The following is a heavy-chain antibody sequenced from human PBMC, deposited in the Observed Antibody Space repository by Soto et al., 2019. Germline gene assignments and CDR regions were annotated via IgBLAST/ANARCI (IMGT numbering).Heavy chain of an antibody. CDR1: GFTFSNAW. J-gene: IGHJ6*02. CDR2: IKSKTDGGTT. D-gene: IGHD6-19*01. CDR3: TTGGRFPGYSSGWYVGRYYYGMDV. Sequence: PGGSLRLSCAASGFTFSNAWMNWVRQAPGKGLEWVGRIKSKTDGGTTDYAAPVKGRFTISRDDSKNTLYLQMNSLKTEDTAVYYCTTGGRFPGYSSGWYVGRYYYGMDVWGQGTTVTVSS. V-gene: IGHV3-15*07.